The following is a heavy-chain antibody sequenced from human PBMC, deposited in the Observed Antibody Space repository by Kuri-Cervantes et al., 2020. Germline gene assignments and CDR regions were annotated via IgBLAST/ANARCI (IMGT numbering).Heavy chain of an antibody. CDR1: GFTFSDHY. Sequence: GGSLRLSCAASGFTFSDHYMDWVRQAPGKGLEWVGRTRNKANSYTTEYAASVKGRFTISRDSSKNTLYLQMNSLRAEDTAVYYCAKDPRGGGSSGWYRFYGMDVWGQGTTVTVSS. V-gene: IGHV3-72*01. D-gene: IGHD6-19*01. J-gene: IGHJ6*02. CDR3: AKDPRGGGSSGWYRFYGMDV. CDR2: TRNKANSYTT.